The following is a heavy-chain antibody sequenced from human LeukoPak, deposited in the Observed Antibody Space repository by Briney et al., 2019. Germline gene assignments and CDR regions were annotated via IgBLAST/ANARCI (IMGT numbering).Heavy chain of an antibody. J-gene: IGHJ4*02. CDR2: IYYSGNT. Sequence: SETLSLTCTVSGGSINNYYWTWIRQPPGKGLEWIRQPPGKGLEWIGYIYYSGNTIYNPSLKSRVTISVDTSENQFSLKLTSVTAADTAVYYCARSSYSGTYAGGYWGQGLLVTVSS. V-gene: IGHV4-59*01. D-gene: IGHD1-26*01. CDR3: ARSSYSGTYAGGY. CDR1: GGSINNYY.